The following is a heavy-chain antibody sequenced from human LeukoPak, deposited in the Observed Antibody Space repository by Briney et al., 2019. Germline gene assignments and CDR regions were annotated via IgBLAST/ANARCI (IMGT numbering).Heavy chain of an antibody. V-gene: IGHV3-9*01. J-gene: IGHJ4*02. D-gene: IGHD3-10*01. Sequence: PGGSLRLSCAASGFTFSSYAMSWVRQAPGKGLEWVSGISWNSGSIGYADSVKGRFTISRDNAKNSLYLQMNGLRAEDTALYYCAKDLVRGGNDYWGQGTLVTVSS. CDR1: GFTFSSYA. CDR2: ISWNSGSI. CDR3: AKDLVRGGNDY.